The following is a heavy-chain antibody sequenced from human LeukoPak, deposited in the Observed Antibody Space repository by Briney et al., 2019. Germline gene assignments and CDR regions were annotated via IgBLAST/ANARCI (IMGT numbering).Heavy chain of an antibody. V-gene: IGHV4-39*07. Sequence: SETLSLTCSVSGASMSKYYWVWIRQPPGKGLEWIGSIYYSGSTYYNPSLKSRVTISVDTSKNQFSLTLRSVTAADTAVYYCARVGGITMIVVLITDAFDIWGQGTMVTVSS. CDR1: GASMSKYY. D-gene: IGHD3-22*01. CDR3: ARVGGITMIVVLITDAFDI. CDR2: IYYSGST. J-gene: IGHJ3*02.